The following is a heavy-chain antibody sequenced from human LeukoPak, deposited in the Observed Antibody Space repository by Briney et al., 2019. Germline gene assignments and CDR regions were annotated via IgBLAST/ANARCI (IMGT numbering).Heavy chain of an antibody. D-gene: IGHD3-10*01. CDR2: INHSGST. V-gene: IGHV4-34*01. CDR1: GGSISSGGYY. CDR3: ARAERLLWFGELFWSSWFDP. Sequence: PSETLSLTCAVSGGSISSGGYYWSWIRQPPGKGLEWIGEINHSGSTNYNPSLKSRVTISVDTSKNQFSLKLSSVTAADTAVYYCARAERLLWFGELFWSSWFDPWGQGTLVTVSS. J-gene: IGHJ5*02.